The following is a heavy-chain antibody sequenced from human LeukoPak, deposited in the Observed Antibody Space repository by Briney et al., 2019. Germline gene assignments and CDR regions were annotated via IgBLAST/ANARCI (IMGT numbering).Heavy chain of an antibody. Sequence: SETLSLTCTVSGASISNYYWSWIRQPPGKRLEWIGNIHYSGSTNYNPSLTSRVTISVDTSKNQFSLKLSSVTAADTAVYYCARFSSLVRGANDYWGQGTLVTVSS. V-gene: IGHV4-59*12. CDR2: IHYSGST. J-gene: IGHJ4*02. CDR1: GASISNYY. CDR3: ARFSSLVRGANDY. D-gene: IGHD3-10*01.